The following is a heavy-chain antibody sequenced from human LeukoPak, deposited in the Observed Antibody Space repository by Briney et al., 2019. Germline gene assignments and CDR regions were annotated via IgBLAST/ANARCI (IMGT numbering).Heavy chain of an antibody. V-gene: IGHV4-34*01. J-gene: IGHJ4*02. CDR2: INHSGST. CDR3: ARDSIYYGSGSRSGFDY. D-gene: IGHD3-10*01. CDR1: GGSFSGYY. Sequence: RASETLSLTCAVYGGSFSGYYWTWIRQSPGKGLEWIGEINHSGSTNNNPSLKSRVTTSVDTSKNQFSLKLSSVTAADTAVYYCARDSIYYGSGSRSGFDYWGQGTLLTVSS.